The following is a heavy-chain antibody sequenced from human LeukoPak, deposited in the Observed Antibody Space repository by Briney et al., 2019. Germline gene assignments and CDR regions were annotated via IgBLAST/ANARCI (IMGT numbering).Heavy chain of an antibody. J-gene: IGHJ4*02. CDR2: MNPNSGGT. D-gene: IGHD2-2*01. CDR3: ARGGVVAAAIEGDPPRRFAY. Sequence: ASLRLSCKASGYTFTGFYMHWVPQAPGQGLEWMGGMNPNSGGTNYAQNFQGRVTMTRDTSISTASMELSRLTSDDTAVYYCARGGVVAAAIEGDPPRRFAYWGQGTLVTVSS. V-gene: IGHV1-2*02. CDR1: GYTFTGFY.